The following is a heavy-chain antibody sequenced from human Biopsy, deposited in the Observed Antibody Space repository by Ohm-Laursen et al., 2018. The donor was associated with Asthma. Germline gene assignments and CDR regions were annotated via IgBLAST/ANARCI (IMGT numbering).Heavy chain of an antibody. CDR1: PGSFSGFF. CDR3: ARGPELDV. Sequence: TLSLTCHVYPGSFSGFFWTWIRQSPGKGLEWIGETNERGVTNNNPSLKSRVIISIDTYWNRVSLKLTSVTAADTAVYYCARGPELDVWGQGTKVTVSS. V-gene: IGHV4-34*01. J-gene: IGHJ6*02. CDR2: TNERGVT.